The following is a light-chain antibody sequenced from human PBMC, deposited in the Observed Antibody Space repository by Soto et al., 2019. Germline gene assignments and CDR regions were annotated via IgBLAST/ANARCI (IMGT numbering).Light chain of an antibody. CDR1: QPVNSGY. V-gene: IGKV3-20*01. Sequence: IVLKHSPGTLSLSPCERATLSFSASQPVNSGYLAWYQQKPGQAPRLLMYGVSTRDTGIPDRFSGSGAGTDFTLTISRLEPGDFAVYYCQVYGSSPKTFGQGTKVDTK. CDR3: QVYGSSPKT. J-gene: IGKJ1*01. CDR2: GVS.